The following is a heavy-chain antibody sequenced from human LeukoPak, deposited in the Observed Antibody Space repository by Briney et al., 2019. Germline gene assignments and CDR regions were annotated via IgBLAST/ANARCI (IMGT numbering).Heavy chain of an antibody. V-gene: IGHV4-59*01. J-gene: IGHJ4*02. CDR2: IFHSGTA. CDR3: ARKVYSFDVFDY. D-gene: IGHD2-15*01. Sequence: PSETLSLTCTVSGGSISSYYWSWIRQPPGKALEWIGYIFHSGTANYHPSPKSRVTISIDTSENQFSLKLSSVTAADTAVYYCARKVYSFDVFDYWGQGTLVTVSS. CDR1: GGSISSYY.